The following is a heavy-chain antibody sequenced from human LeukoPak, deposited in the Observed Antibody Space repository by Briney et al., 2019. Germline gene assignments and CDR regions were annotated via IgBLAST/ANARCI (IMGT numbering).Heavy chain of an antibody. CDR3: AGLRGYSYGFPTFDI. J-gene: IGHJ3*02. Sequence: SETLSLTCSVSGGSISNYYWSWIRRPPGKGLEWIGYIYYSGSTNYNPSLKGRVTISVGPSKKQFSLRLTPVTAAETAMYYCAGLRGYSYGFPTFDIWGQGTMVTVSS. CDR1: GGSISNYY. CDR2: IYYSGST. D-gene: IGHD5-18*01. V-gene: IGHV4-59*08.